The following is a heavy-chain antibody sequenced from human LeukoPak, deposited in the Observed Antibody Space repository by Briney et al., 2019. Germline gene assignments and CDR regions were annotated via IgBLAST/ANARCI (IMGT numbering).Heavy chain of an antibody. J-gene: IGHJ4*02. Sequence: APVKVSCKASGYTFTSYDINWVRQATGQGLEWMGWMNPNSGNTGYAQKFQGRVTMTRNTSISTAYMELSSLRSEDTAVYYCASFGSYYYGSGSYYNLWGQGTLVTVSS. D-gene: IGHD3-10*01. CDR3: ASFGSYYYGSGSYYNL. CDR2: MNPNSGNT. CDR1: GYTFTSYD. V-gene: IGHV1-8*01.